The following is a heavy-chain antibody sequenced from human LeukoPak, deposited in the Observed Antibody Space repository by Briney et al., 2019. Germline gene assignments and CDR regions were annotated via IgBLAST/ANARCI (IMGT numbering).Heavy chain of an antibody. D-gene: IGHD3-22*01. CDR3: ASDNYDSSGYRLGYFDY. V-gene: IGHV4-34*01. CDR2: INHSGST. CDR1: GGSFSAYY. Sequence: SETLSLTCAVYGGSFSAYYWSWIRQPPGKGLEWIGEINHSGSTNYNPSLKSRVTISVDTSKNQFSLKLSSVTAADTAVYYCASDNYDSSGYRLGYFDYWGQGTLVTVSS. J-gene: IGHJ4*02.